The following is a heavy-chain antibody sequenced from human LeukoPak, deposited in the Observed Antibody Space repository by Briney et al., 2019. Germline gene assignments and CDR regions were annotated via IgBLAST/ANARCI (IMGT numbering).Heavy chain of an antibody. CDR3: ARNSGSYSAFDY. CDR1: GFTFSSYG. V-gene: IGHV3-30*03. CDR2: ISYDGSNK. D-gene: IGHD1-26*01. J-gene: IGHJ4*02. Sequence: GRSLRLSCAASGFTFSSYGMHWVRQAPGKGLEWVAVISYDGSNKYYADSVKGRFTISRDNSKNTLYLQMNSLRAEDTAVYYCARNSGSYSAFDYWGQGTLVTVSS.